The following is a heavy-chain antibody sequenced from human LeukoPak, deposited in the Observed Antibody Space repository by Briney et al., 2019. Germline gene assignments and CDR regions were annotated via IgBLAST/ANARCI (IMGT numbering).Heavy chain of an antibody. D-gene: IGHD6-13*01. CDR3: ARVGWQQLSTYMDV. V-gene: IGHV1-8*01. CDR1: GYTFTSYD. J-gene: IGHJ6*03. CDR2: MNPNSGNT. Sequence: GASVKVSCKASGYTFTSYDINWVRQATGQELEWMGWMNPNSGNTGYAQKFQGRVTMTRNTSISTAYMELSSLRSEDTAVCYCARVGWQQLSTYMDVWGKGTTVTVSS.